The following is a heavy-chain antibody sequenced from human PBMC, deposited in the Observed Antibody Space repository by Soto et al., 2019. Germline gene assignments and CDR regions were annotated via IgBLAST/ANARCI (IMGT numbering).Heavy chain of an antibody. J-gene: IGHJ6*02. CDR1: GDSISNNNC. Sequence: PSETLSLTCAASGDSISNNNCWNWVRQPPGRGLQWIGEIYHSGTTNYNPSLKSRVTISVDKSNNQVSLKLSSVTAADTAVYYCARRRITTFGVVITGYGMDVWGQGTTVTVSS. CDR3: ARRRITTFGVVITGYGMDV. V-gene: IGHV4-4*02. CDR2: IYHSGTT. D-gene: IGHD3-3*01.